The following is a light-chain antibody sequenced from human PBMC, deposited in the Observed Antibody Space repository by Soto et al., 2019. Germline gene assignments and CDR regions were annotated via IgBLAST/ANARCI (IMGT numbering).Light chain of an antibody. CDR3: QRHRASPSP. CDR1: QSVSSNY. V-gene: IGKV3-20*01. CDR2: GAS. J-gene: IGKJ1*01. Sequence: EIVLTQSPGTLSLSPGERATLSCRASQSVSSNYLAWYQQKPGQAPRLLIYGASSRATGIPDRFSGSGSGTDFTLTISRLEPEDFAVYYCQRHRASPSPFAPGTK.